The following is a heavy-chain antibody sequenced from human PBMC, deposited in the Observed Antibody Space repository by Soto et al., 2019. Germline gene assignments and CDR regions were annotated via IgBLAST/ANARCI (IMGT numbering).Heavy chain of an antibody. V-gene: IGHV3-33*01. J-gene: IGHJ2*01. Sequence: QVQLVESGGGVVQPGRSLRLSCAASGFTFSSYGMHWVRQAPGKGLEWEAVIWYDGSNKYYADSVKGRFTISRDNSKNTLYLQMNSLRAEDTAVYYCARDGSPVTRELYWYFDLWGRGTLVTVSS. CDR1: GFTFSSYG. CDR3: ARDGSPVTRELYWYFDL. CDR2: IWYDGSNK. D-gene: IGHD4-17*01.